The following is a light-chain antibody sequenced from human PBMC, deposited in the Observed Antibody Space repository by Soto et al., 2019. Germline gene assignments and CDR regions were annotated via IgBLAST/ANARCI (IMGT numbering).Light chain of an antibody. Sequence: QPASVSGSPGQSITISCTGTSSDVGGYNYVSWYQQHPGKAPKLMIYDVSNRPSGVSNRFSGSKSGNTASLTISGLQAEDEADYYCSSYSSSSTPDVFGTGTKVTVL. CDR3: SSYSSSSTPDV. CDR2: DVS. CDR1: SSDVGGYNY. J-gene: IGLJ1*01. V-gene: IGLV2-14*01.